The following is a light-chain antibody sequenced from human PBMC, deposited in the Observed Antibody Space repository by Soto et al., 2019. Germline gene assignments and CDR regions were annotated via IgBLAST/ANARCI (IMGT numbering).Light chain of an antibody. J-gene: IGKJ1*01. CDR1: QSVSSSY. CDR2: GVY. V-gene: IGKV3D-15*01. CDR3: QQYHSWPPRT. Sequence: IVITQSPTTLSLSPGEIATLSCRATQSVSSSYLAWYQQKPGQAPRPLIYGVYTTAPGIPARFSGSGSGTEFTLTIRSLQSEDFAVYYCQQYHSWPPRTFGQGTKVDIK.